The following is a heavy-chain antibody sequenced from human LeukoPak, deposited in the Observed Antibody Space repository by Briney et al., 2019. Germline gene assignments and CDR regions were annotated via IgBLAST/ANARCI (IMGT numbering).Heavy chain of an antibody. D-gene: IGHD3-10*01. CDR3: VRGDYYASVIYPAFD. J-gene: IGHJ4*02. V-gene: IGHV1-8*03. Sequence: ASVKVSCKSSGYTFTSYDINWVRQATGQGLEWMGWMNPNSGNTGYAQKFQGRVTITRNTSISTAYVELSSLRSEDTAVYYCVRGDYYASVIYPAFDWGQGTLVTVSS. CDR1: GYTFTSYD. CDR2: MNPNSGNT.